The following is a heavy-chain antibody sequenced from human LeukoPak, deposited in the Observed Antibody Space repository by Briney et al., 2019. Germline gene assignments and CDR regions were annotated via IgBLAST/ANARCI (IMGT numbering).Heavy chain of an antibody. Sequence: SSETLSLTCTVSGGSISSYYWSWVRQPPGKGLEWIGYIYSSGSTNYNPSLKSRVTISVDTSKNQFSLKLSSVTAADTAMYYCARVSGYDWESFYDYWGQGSLVTVSS. CDR2: IYSSGST. CDR3: ARVSGYDWESFYDY. V-gene: IGHV4-59*01. J-gene: IGHJ4*02. D-gene: IGHD5-12*01. CDR1: GGSISSYY.